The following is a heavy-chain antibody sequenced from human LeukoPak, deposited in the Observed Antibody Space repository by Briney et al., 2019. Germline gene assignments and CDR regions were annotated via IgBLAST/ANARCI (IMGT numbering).Heavy chain of an antibody. CDR3: ARGDTADAFDI. D-gene: IGHD2-21*02. CDR2: NYYSGST. J-gene: IGHJ3*02. Sequence: SETLSLTCTVSGGSISSYYWSWIRQPPGKGLEWIGFNYYSGSTNYNPSLKSRVTISVDTSKNQFSLKLSSVTAADTAVYYCARGDTADAFDIWGQGTMVTVSS. V-gene: IGHV4-59*08. CDR1: GGSISSYY.